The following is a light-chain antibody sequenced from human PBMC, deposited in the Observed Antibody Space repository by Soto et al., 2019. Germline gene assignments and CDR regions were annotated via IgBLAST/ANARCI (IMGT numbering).Light chain of an antibody. CDR2: RNN. J-gene: IGLJ2*01. CDR1: SSNIGSNY. V-gene: IGLV1-47*01. CDR3: AVWDDSLSGVV. Sequence: QSALTQPPSASGTPGQRVTISCSGSSSNIGSNYVYWYQQLPGTAPKLLIYRNNHRPSGVPDRFSGSKSGTSASLAISGLRSEDEADYYCAVWDDSLSGVVFGGGTKVTVL.